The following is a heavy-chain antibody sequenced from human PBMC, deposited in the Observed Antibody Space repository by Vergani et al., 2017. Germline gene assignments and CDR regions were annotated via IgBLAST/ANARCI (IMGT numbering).Heavy chain of an antibody. D-gene: IGHD6-13*01. V-gene: IGHV4-34*01. CDR2: INHSGST. CDR1: GGSFSGYY. CDR3: ARLITSASYSSSWYFDY. J-gene: IGHJ4*02. Sequence: QVQLQQWGAGLLKPSETPSLTCAVYGGSFSGYYWSWIRQPPGKGLEWIGEINHSGSTNYNPSLKSRVTISVDTSKNQFSLKLSSVTAADTAVYYCARLITSASYSSSWYFDYWGQGTLVTVSS.